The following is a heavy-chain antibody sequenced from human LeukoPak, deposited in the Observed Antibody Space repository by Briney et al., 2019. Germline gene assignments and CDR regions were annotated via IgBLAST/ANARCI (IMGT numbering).Heavy chain of an antibody. CDR1: GYTFIGYY. Sequence: ASVKVSCKASGYTFIGYYLHWVRQAPGQGLEWMGRINPNIGDTNYAQSFQGRVTMTRDTPISTAYMELSRLTSDDTAIYYCARDHPDCSGDSCYSWGQGTLVTVSS. J-gene: IGHJ4*02. D-gene: IGHD2-15*01. CDR2: INPNIGDT. V-gene: IGHV1-2*06. CDR3: ARDHPDCSGDSCYS.